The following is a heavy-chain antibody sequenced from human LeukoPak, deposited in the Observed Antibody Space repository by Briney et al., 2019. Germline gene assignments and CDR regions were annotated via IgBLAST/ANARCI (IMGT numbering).Heavy chain of an antibody. CDR3: ARLYYYDSSGYYYSPGAFDI. J-gene: IGHJ3*02. D-gene: IGHD3-22*01. V-gene: IGHV4-34*01. CDR2: INHSGST. Sequence: SETLPLTCAVYGGSFSGYYWSWIRQPPGKGLEWIGEINHSGSTNYNPSLKSRVTISVDTSKNQFSLKLSSVTAADTAVYYCARLYYYDSSGYYYSPGAFDIWGQGTMVTVSS. CDR1: GGSFSGYY.